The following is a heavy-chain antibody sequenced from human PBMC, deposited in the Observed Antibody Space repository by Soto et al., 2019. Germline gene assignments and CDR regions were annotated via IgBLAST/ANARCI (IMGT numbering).Heavy chain of an antibody. Sequence: SEMLSLTCAVSCDSITSGGYSWSWNRQAPGKGLEWIGYIYRSGSTYYNPSLRSRVTFSVDRSKNQFSLRLRSVTAADTAVYYCALWTYNYFDPWGQGTLVTVSS. V-gene: IGHV4-30-2*01. CDR2: IYRSGST. CDR1: CDSITSGGYS. CDR3: ALWTYNYFDP. J-gene: IGHJ5*02. D-gene: IGHD3-10*01.